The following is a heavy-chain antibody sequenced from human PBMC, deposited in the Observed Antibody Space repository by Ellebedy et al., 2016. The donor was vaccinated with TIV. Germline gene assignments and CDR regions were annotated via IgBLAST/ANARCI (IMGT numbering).Heavy chain of an antibody. J-gene: IGHJ6*03. CDR1: GYTFTSYG. CDR3: AREAPPYQLLFISRGYMDV. D-gene: IGHD2-2*01. Sequence: SVKVSXKASGYTFTSYGISWVRQAPGQGLEWMGRIIPILGIANYAQKFQGRVTITADKSTSTAYMELSSLRSEDTAVYYCAREAPPYQLLFISRGYMDVWGKGTTVTVSS. V-gene: IGHV1-69*04. CDR2: IIPILGIA.